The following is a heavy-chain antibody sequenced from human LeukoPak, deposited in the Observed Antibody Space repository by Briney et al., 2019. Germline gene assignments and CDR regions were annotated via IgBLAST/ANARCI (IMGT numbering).Heavy chain of an antibody. V-gene: IGHV1-2*02. CDR3: AREDLDCSSTSCPFDY. J-gene: IGHJ4*02. CDR1: GYTFTGYY. CDR2: INPNSGGT. Sequence: ASVKVSCKASGYTFTGYYMHWVRQAPGQGLEWMGWINPNSGGTNYAQKFQGRVTMTRDTSISTAYMELSRLRSDDTAVYYCAREDLDCSSTSCPFDYWGQGTLVTVSS. D-gene: IGHD2-2*01.